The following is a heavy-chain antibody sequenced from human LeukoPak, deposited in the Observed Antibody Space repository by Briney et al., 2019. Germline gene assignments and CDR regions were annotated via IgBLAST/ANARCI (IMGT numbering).Heavy chain of an antibody. CDR2: IYRSGST. CDR1: GGSISSGGYS. V-gene: IGHV4-30-2*01. D-gene: IGHD3-22*01. CDR3: ARVRYYDSSGYYPSSYYFDY. J-gene: IGHJ4*02. Sequence: SETLSLTCAVSGGSISSGGYSWSWIRQPPGKGLEWIGYIYRSGSTYYNPSLKSRVTISVDRSKNQFSLKLSSVTAADTAVYYCARVRYYDSSGYYPSSYYFDYWGQGTLVTVSS.